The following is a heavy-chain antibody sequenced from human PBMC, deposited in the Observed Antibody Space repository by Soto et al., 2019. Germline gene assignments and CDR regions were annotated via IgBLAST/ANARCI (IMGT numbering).Heavy chain of an antibody. V-gene: IGHV3-7*03. Sequence: PGGSLRLSCAASGFSFSSYLMNWVRQAPGKGLEWVANIKQDGSQKYYVDSVKGRFTISRDNAKNSLYLQMNNLRAEDTAIYYCARSNYDFWSGGSLDIWGQGTMVTVSS. J-gene: IGHJ3*02. CDR2: IKQDGSQK. CDR3: ARSNYDFWSGGSLDI. D-gene: IGHD3-3*01. CDR1: GFSFSSYL.